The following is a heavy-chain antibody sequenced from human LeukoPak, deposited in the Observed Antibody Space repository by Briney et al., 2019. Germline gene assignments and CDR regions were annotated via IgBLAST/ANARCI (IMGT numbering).Heavy chain of an antibody. Sequence: GGSRRLSCAASGFTFSSYSMNWVRQAPGKGLEWVSSISSSSSYIYYADSVKGRFTISRDNAKNSLYLQMNSLRAEDTAVYYCARGDSSGYYCPYWGQGTLVTVSS. CDR2: ISSSSSYI. J-gene: IGHJ4*02. CDR3: ARGDSSGYYCPY. V-gene: IGHV3-21*01. CDR1: GFTFSSYS. D-gene: IGHD3-22*01.